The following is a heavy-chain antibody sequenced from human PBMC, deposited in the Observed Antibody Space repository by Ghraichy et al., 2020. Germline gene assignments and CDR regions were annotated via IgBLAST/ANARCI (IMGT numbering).Heavy chain of an antibody. Sequence: SVKVSCKVSGHTFRLPTLRWVPYAPVHVIKWMGGIIPIFGTGNYAQKFQGRVTITADESTSTAYMELSSLRSEDTAVYYCARDSDYSTQMAGDYWGQGTLVTVSS. CDR1: GHTFRLPT. D-gene: IGHD4-11*01. CDR3: ARDSDYSTQMAGDY. V-gene: IGHV1-69*13. J-gene: IGHJ4*02. CDR2: IIPIFGTG.